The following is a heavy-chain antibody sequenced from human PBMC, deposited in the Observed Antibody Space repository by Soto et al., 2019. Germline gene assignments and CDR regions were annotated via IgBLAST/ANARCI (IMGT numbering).Heavy chain of an antibody. CDR2: INHSGSS. V-gene: IGHV4-34*01. J-gene: IGHJ4*02. D-gene: IGHD2-8*02. CDR3: ARDKITGLFDY. Sequence: QVQLQQWGAGLLKPSETLSLTCAVYGGSFSGYYWTWIRQPPGTGLEWIGEINHSGSSNYNPSLKRRVPISVEASKHQSSLKLTSVTASYTAVYYCARDKITGLFDYWGQGTLVTVSS. CDR1: GGSFSGYY.